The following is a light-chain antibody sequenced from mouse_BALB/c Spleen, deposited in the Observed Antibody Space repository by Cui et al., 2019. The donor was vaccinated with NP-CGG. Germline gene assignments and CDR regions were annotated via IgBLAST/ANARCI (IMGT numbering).Light chain of an antibody. V-gene: IGLV1*01. CDR2: GTN. J-gene: IGLJ1*01. CDR3: TLWYSNHWV. CDR1: TGAVTTNNY. Sequence: AVVTQESALTTSPGETVTLTCRSSTGAVTTNNYANWVQEKPDHLFTGLIGGTNNRAPGVPARFSGSLIGDKAALTITWAQTEDEAIYFCTLWYSNHWVFGGGTKLTVL.